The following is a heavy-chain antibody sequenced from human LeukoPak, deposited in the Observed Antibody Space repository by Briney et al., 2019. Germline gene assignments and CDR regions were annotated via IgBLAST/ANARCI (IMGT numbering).Heavy chain of an antibody. J-gene: IGHJ4*02. V-gene: IGHV1-2*02. CDR1: GYTFTGYY. CDR2: INPNSGGT. D-gene: IGHD1-7*01. CDR3: ARDLKLWNYVGYFDY. Sequence: ASVKVSCKASGYTFTGYYMHWVRQAPGQGLEWMGWINPNSGGTNYAQKFQGRVTMTRDTSISTAYMELSRLRSGDTAVYYCARDLKLWNYVGYFDYWGQGTLVTVSS.